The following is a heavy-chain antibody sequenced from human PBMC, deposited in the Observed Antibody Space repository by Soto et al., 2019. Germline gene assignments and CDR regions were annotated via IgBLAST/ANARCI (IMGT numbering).Heavy chain of an antibody. Sequence: ASVKVSCKASGYTFTSYGISWVRQAPGQGLEWMGWISAYNGNTNYAQKLQGRVTMTTDTSTSTAYMELRSLRSEDTAVYYCARGGVVPAARYNWFDPWGQGTLVTVSS. J-gene: IGHJ5*02. CDR1: GYTFTSYG. CDR2: ISAYNGNT. V-gene: IGHV1-18*04. D-gene: IGHD2-2*01. CDR3: ARGGVVPAARYNWFDP.